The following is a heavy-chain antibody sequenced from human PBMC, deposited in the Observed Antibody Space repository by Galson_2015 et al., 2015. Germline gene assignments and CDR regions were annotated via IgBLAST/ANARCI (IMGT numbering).Heavy chain of an antibody. D-gene: IGHD3-3*01. J-gene: IGHJ4*02. CDR3: ARQILDYDFWSGYYPTNFDY. V-gene: IGHV3-21*01. Sequence: YADSVKGRFTISRANAKNSLYLQMNSLGAEDTAVYYCARQILDYDFWSGYYPTNFDYWGQGTLVTVSS.